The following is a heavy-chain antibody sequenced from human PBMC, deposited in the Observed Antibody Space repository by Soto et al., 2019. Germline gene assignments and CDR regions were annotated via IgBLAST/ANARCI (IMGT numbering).Heavy chain of an antibody. CDR3: ARDRYCSGGSCLTDYYYYYMDV. D-gene: IGHD2-15*01. CDR2: INPSGGST. V-gene: IGHV1-46*03. Sequence: GASVKVYCKASGYTFTSYYMHWVRLAPGQGLEWMGIINPSGGSTSYAQKFQGRVTMTRDTSTSTVYMELSSLRSEDTAVYYCARDRYCSGGSCLTDYYYYYMDVWGKGTTVTVSS. J-gene: IGHJ6*03. CDR1: GYTFTSYY.